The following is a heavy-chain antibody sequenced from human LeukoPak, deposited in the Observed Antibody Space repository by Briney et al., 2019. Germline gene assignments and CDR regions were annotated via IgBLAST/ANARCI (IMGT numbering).Heavy chain of an antibody. CDR2: ISSSSSYT. V-gene: IGHV3-11*06. CDR1: GFTFSDYY. CDR3: AGGVYGDYDLSYYFDY. D-gene: IGHD4-17*01. Sequence: PGGSLRLSCAASGFTFSDYYMSWIRQAPGKGLEWVSYISSSSSYTNYADSVKGRFTISRDNAKNSLYLQMNSLRAEDTAVYYCAGGVYGDYDLSYYFDYWGQGTLVTVSS. J-gene: IGHJ4*02.